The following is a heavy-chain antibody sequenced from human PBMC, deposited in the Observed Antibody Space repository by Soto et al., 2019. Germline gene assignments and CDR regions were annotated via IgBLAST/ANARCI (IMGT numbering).Heavy chain of an antibody. CDR2: SYYLVST. D-gene: IGHD4-4*01. Sequence: LFLPCTVSGGSIISSSYYWGWIRQPPGKGLEWIESSYYLVSTYYNPSLKSRVTISVDTSKNQFSLKLTSVTAEDTAVYYCARSPGSMTTVTTYYYYGMDXWGQVTTVPVS. J-gene: IGHJ6*02. V-gene: IGHV4-39*01. CDR3: ARSPGSMTTVTTYYYYGMDX. CDR1: GGSIISSSYY.